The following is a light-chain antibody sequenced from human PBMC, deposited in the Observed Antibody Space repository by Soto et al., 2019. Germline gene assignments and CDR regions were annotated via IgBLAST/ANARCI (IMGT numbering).Light chain of an antibody. CDR3: SSYTGSSTVV. Sequence: QSALTQHASVSGSPGQSITISCTGNSSDVGGYNYVSGYQQHPGKAPKLMIYDVSTRPSGVSNRFSGSKSGNTASLTISGLQAEYEADYYCSSYTGSSTVVFGGGTKLTVL. CDR2: DVS. CDR1: SSDVGGYNY. V-gene: IGLV2-14*01. J-gene: IGLJ2*01.